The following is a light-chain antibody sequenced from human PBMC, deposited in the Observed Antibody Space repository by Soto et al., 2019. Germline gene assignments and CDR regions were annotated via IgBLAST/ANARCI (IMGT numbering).Light chain of an antibody. CDR1: QSVSSSY. CDR3: QQYGYT. V-gene: IGKV3-20*01. CDR2: GAS. Sequence: EVVLTQSPVTLSVSPGERATLFCRASQSVSSSYLAWYQQKPGQAPRLLIYGASSRATGIPDRFSGSGSGTDFTLTISRLEPEDFAVYYCQQYGYTFGQGTKLEIK. J-gene: IGKJ2*01.